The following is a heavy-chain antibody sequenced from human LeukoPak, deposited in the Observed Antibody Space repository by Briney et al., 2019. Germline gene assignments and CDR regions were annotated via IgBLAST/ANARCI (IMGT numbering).Heavy chain of an antibody. Sequence: GGSLRLSCAASGFTFSSYGMHWVRQAPGKGLEGVAVIWYDGSNKYYADSVKGRFTISRDNSKNTLYLQMNSPRAEDTAVYYCARDESTPNYMDVWGKGTTVTVSS. J-gene: IGHJ6*03. CDR2: IWYDGSNK. CDR1: GFTFSSYG. CDR3: ARDESTPNYMDV. V-gene: IGHV3-33*01.